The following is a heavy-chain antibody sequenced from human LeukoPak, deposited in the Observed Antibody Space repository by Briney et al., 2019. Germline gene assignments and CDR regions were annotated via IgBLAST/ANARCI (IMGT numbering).Heavy chain of an antibody. J-gene: IGHJ4*02. CDR1: GDSISSSNW. CDR3: AAHSGGSNFDY. D-gene: IGHD1-26*01. CDR2: IYHSGST. V-gene: IGHV4-4*02. Sequence: PSGTLSLTCVVSGDSISSSNWWSWVRQPPGKGLEWTGEIYHSGSTKYSPSLKNRLTISLDKSRNQFSLKLTSVTAADTAVYYCAAHSGGSNFDYWGQGTLVTVSS.